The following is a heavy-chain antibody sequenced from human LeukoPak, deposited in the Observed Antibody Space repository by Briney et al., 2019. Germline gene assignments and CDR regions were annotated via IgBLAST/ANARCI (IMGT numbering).Heavy chain of an antibody. D-gene: IGHD3-9*01. Sequence: ASVKVSCKASGHTFTSYGISWVRQAPGQGLEWMGWISAYNGNTNYAQKLQGRVTMTTDTTTNTAYMELRSLRSDDTAVYYCARGGDILTGYYAPREYYFDYWGQGTLVTVSS. J-gene: IGHJ4*02. CDR1: GHTFTSYG. CDR2: ISAYNGNT. V-gene: IGHV1-18*01. CDR3: ARGGDILTGYYAPREYYFDY.